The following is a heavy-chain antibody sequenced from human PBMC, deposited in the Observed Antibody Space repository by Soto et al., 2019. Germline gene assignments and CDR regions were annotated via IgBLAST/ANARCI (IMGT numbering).Heavy chain of an antibody. CDR2: INAGNGNT. J-gene: IGHJ5*02. D-gene: IGHD6-6*01. V-gene: IGHV1-3*01. Sequence: ASVKVSCKASGYTFTSYAMHWVRQAPGQGLEWMGWINAGNGNTKYSQKFQGRVTITRDTSASTAYMELSSLRSEDTAVYYCARVERSIAALGWFDPWGQGTLVTVSS. CDR1: GYTFTSYA. CDR3: ARVERSIAALGWFDP.